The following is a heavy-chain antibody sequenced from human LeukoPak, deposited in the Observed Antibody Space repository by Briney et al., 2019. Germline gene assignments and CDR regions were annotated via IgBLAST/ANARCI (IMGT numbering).Heavy chain of an antibody. Sequence: PSETLSLTCTVSGGSISSYYWSWIRQPPGKGLEWIGYIYYSGSTNYNPSLKSRVTISVDTSKNQFSLKLSSVTAADMAVYYCARHRSRYSSGPSLGYWGQGTLVTVSS. CDR2: IYYSGST. D-gene: IGHD6-19*01. V-gene: IGHV4-59*08. CDR1: GGSISSYY. J-gene: IGHJ4*02. CDR3: ARHRSRYSSGPSLGY.